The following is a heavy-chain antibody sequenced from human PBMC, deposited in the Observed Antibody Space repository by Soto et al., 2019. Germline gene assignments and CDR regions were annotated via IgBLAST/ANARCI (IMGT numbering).Heavy chain of an antibody. CDR2: IYYSGST. CDR3: ARDRLGNWFDP. Sequence: SETLSLTCTVSGGSVSSGSYYWSWIRQPPGKGLEWIGYIYYSGSTNYNPSLKSRVTISVDTSKNQFSLKLSSVTAADTAVYYCARDRLGNWFDPWGQGTLVTVSS. D-gene: IGHD7-27*01. J-gene: IGHJ5*02. CDR1: GGSVSSGSYY. V-gene: IGHV4-61*01.